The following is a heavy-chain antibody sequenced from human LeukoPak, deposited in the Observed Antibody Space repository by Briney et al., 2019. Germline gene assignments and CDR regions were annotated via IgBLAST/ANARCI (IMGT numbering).Heavy chain of an antibody. Sequence: ASVKVSCKASGYIFSGYYIYWVRQAPGQGLEWMGWINPNSGDTKYAQKFQGRVTMTRDTSIRTGYMELSRLRSVDTAVYYCARTYRRVGELFYGLDVWGQGTTVTVSS. CDR3: ARTYRRVGELFYGLDV. J-gene: IGHJ6*02. V-gene: IGHV1-2*02. CDR1: GYIFSGYY. CDR2: INPNSGDT. D-gene: IGHD3-10*01.